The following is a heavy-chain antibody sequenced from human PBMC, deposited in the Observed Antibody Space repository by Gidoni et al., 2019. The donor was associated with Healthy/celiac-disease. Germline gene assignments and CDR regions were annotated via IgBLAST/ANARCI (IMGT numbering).Heavy chain of an antibody. CDR1: GGSISSYY. D-gene: IGHD6-19*01. CDR2: IYYSGST. CDR3: ARVGGSGWYLDY. Sequence: QVQLQESGPGLVKPSETLSLTCTVSGGSISSYYWSWIRQPPGKGLEWIGYIYYSGSTNYNPSLKSRVTISVDTSKNQFSLKLSSVTAADTAVYYCARVGGSGWYLDYWGQGTLVTVSS. J-gene: IGHJ4*02. V-gene: IGHV4-59*01.